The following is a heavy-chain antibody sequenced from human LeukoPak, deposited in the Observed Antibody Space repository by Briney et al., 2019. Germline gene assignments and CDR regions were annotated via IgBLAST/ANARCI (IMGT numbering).Heavy chain of an antibody. J-gene: IGHJ3*02. CDR3: ASIDAFDI. CDR2: ISSRGSYT. V-gene: IGHV3-21*06. Sequence: GGSLRLSCAASGFTFSNYNMNWVRQAPGKGLEWVSYISSRGSYTYYADSVKGRFTISRDNAKNSLYLQMNSLRAEDTAVYYCASIDAFDIWGQGTMGTVSS. CDR1: GFTFSNYN.